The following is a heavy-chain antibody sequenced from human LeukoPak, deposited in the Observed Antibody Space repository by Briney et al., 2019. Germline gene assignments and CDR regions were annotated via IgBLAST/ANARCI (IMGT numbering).Heavy chain of an antibody. Sequence: PGGSLRLSCAASGFTFSSSWMHWVRQAPGKGLVWVSRINPDGSGTGYADSVKGRFTISRDNAKNTLYLQMNSLRAADTAVYYCARESGAAAPGYWGQGTLVTVSS. D-gene: IGHD6-13*01. CDR3: ARESGAAAPGY. J-gene: IGHJ4*02. CDR1: GFTFSSSW. CDR2: INPDGSGT. V-gene: IGHV3-74*01.